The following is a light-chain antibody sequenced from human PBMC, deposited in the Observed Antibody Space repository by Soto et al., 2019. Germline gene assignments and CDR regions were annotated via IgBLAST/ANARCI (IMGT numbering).Light chain of an antibody. V-gene: IGLV2-14*01. CDR1: SSDVGGYNY. CDR3: SSYTSTNSWV. J-gene: IGLJ3*02. Sequence: QSALTQSASVSGSPGQSITISCTGTSSDVGGYNYVSWYQQHPGKAPKLIIYDVSNRPSGVSTRFSGSKSGNTASLTSSGLQAEDEAYYSSSSYTSTNSWVFGGGTKLTVL. CDR2: DVS.